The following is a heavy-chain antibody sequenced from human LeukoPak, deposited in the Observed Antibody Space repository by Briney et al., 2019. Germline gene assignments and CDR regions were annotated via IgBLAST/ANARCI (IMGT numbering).Heavy chain of an antibody. Sequence: SETLSLTCTVSGGSTSSGNYYWGWIRQPPGKGLEWIGGISSSGNTYYNPSLKSRITISIDTSKNHFSLKLSSVSAADTAVYYCARLGAGPAYYDFWSGYSSFYFDYWGQGTLVTVSS. J-gene: IGHJ4*02. CDR1: GGSTSSGNYY. CDR3: ARLGAGPAYYDFWSGYSSFYFDY. CDR2: ISSSGNT. V-gene: IGHV4-39*02. D-gene: IGHD3-3*01.